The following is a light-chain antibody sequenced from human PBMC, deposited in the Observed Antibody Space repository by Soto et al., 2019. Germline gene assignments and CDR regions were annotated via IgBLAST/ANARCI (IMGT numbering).Light chain of an antibody. CDR2: DAS. Sequence: DIQMTQSPSSLSASVGDRVAITCQASQDISSFLNWYQHKPGRAPKLLIYDASSLVTGVPSRFSGSGSGTDFNLTISSLQPEDIATYSCQQYDDFPYSFGQGTKLDIK. CDR1: QDISSF. V-gene: IGKV1-33*01. J-gene: IGKJ2*01. CDR3: QQYDDFPYS.